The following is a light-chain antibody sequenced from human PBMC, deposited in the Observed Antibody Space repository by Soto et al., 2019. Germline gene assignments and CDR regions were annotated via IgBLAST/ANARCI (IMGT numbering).Light chain of an antibody. V-gene: IGLV1-44*01. J-gene: IGLJ2*01. CDR2: TDN. CDR1: SSNIASNT. CDR3: AAWDDSLNGVV. Sequence: QSVLTQPPSASWTPGQRVTISCSGSSSNIASNTVNWYQQLPGTAPKVLIYTDNQRPSGVPDRFSGSKSGTSASLAISGLQSEDEADYYCAAWDDSLNGVVFGGGTKLTVL.